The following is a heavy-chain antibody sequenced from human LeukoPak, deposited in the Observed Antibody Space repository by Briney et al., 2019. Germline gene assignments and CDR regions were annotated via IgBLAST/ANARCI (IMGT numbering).Heavy chain of an antibody. V-gene: IGHV3-49*03. CDR3: TRVTGTTDYYFDY. Sequence: GGSLRLSCTASGFTFGDYAMSWFRQAPGKGLEWVGFIRSKAYGGTTEYAASVKGRFTISRDDSKSIAYLQMNSLKTEDTAVYYCTRVTGTTDYYFDYWGQGTLVTVSS. J-gene: IGHJ4*02. D-gene: IGHD1-7*01. CDR1: GFTFGDYA. CDR2: IRSKAYGGTT.